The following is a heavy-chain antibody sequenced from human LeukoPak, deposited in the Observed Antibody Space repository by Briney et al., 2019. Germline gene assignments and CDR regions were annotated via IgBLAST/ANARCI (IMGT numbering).Heavy chain of an antibody. Sequence: GGSLRLSCAASGFTFSSYEVNWVRQAPGKGLEWVSAITGSAGATWYADAVKGRFTISRDNSKNTMYLQMNSLGAEDTALYYCAKMKGATEYYYYAMDVWGKGTMVSVSS. D-gene: IGHD5-24*01. J-gene: IGHJ6*04. CDR1: GFTFSSYE. V-gene: IGHV3-23*01. CDR3: AKMKGATEYYYYAMDV. CDR2: ITGSAGAT.